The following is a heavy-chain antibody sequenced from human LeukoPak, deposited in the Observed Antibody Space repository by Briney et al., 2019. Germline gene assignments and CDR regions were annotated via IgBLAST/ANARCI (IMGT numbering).Heavy chain of an antibody. J-gene: IGHJ4*02. CDR2: IIPIFGIA. Sequence: ASVKVSCKASGGTFSSYAISWVRQAPGQGLEWMGRIIPIFGIANYAQKFQGRVTITADKSTSTAYTELSSLRSEDTAVYYCARDQSYYGSGSADYWGQGTLVTVSS. V-gene: IGHV1-69*04. CDR3: ARDQSYYGSGSADY. D-gene: IGHD3-10*01. CDR1: GGTFSSYA.